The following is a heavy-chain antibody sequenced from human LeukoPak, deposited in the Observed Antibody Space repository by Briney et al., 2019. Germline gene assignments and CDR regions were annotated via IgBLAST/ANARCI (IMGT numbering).Heavy chain of an antibody. D-gene: IGHD2-8*01. J-gene: IGHJ4*02. CDR2: ISDTGATT. V-gene: IGHV3-23*01. Sequence: GRSLRLSCAASGFAFSTYSMGWVRQAPGKGLEWVSAISDTGATTYDADSVKGRFTISRDNSRSTLYLQMNSLRAEDTALYYCAKDTSIGRYCINGVCSPFDYWGQGTLVTVSS. CDR1: GFAFSTYS. CDR3: AKDTSIGRYCINGVCSPFDY.